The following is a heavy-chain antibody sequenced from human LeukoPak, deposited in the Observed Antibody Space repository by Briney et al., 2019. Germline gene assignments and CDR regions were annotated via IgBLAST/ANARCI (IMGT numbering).Heavy chain of an antibody. V-gene: IGHV3-30*02. CDR2: IRYDGSNK. Sequence: HPGGSLRLSCAASGFSFSSHGMHWVRQAPGKGLEWVAFIRYDGSNKYYADSVKGRFTISRDNSKNTLYLQMNRLRVEDTAVYYCEKGPCIQLGRCDYWGQGTLVTVSS. J-gene: IGHJ4*02. CDR1: GFSFSSHG. D-gene: IGHD5-18*01. CDR3: EKGPCIQLGRCDY.